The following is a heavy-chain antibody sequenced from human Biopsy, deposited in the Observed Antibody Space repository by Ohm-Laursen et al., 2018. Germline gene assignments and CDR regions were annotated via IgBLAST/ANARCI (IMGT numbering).Heavy chain of an antibody. CDR3: ARDETGSSVFGPYYYGMDV. D-gene: IGHD3-9*01. J-gene: IGHJ6*02. Sequence: ASVKVSCKASGYSFTKYYINWVRQAPGQGLEWVGIINPTGGTASYAEKFQGRVTLTRDTSTGTVYLELNGLISEDTALYYCARDETGSSVFGPYYYGMDVWGQGTTVTVSS. V-gene: IGHV1-46*01. CDR2: INPTGGTA. CDR1: GYSFTKYY.